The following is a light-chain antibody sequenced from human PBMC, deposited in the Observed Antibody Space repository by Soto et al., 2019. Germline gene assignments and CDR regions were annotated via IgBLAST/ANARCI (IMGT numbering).Light chain of an antibody. J-gene: IGKJ1*01. CDR2: GAS. CDR1: QSISRY. CDR3: QQYGSSLRT. Sequence: EIVMTQSPGTLSLSPGERTTLSCRASQSISRYLAWYQQKPGQGPRLLIYGASSRATGTPDRFSGSGSGTDFTLTISRLEPEDFAVYYCQQYGSSLRTFGQGTKVDI. V-gene: IGKV3-20*01.